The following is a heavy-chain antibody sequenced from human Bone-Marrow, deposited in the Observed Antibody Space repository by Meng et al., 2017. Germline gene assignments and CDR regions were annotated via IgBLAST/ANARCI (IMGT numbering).Heavy chain of an antibody. CDR2: ISYDGSNK. J-gene: IGHJ4*02. CDR1: GFTFSNYA. V-gene: IGHV3-30*07. CDR3: ARGTYDSGSYPFDY. Sequence: GESLKISCAASGFTFSNYAIHWVRQAPDKGLEWVAVISYDGSNKYYADSVKGRFTISRDNAKNSLYLQMNSLRAEDTAVYYCARGTYDSGSYPFDYWGQGTLVTGSS. D-gene: IGHD3-10*01.